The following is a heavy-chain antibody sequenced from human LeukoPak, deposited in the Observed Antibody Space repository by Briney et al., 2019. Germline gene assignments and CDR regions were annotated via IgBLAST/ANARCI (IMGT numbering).Heavy chain of an antibody. J-gene: IGHJ3*02. CDR1: GFTFSSYW. CDR3: AREGRRDWSETDAFDI. CDR2: INSDGSST. D-gene: IGHD3/OR15-3a*01. V-gene: IGHV3-74*01. Sequence: GGSLRLSCAPSGFTFSSYWMHWVGQPPGKGRVWVSRINSDGSSTSYAHSVKGRFTISRDNAKNTLYLQMNSLRAEDTAVYYCAREGRRDWSETDAFDIWGQGTMVTVSS.